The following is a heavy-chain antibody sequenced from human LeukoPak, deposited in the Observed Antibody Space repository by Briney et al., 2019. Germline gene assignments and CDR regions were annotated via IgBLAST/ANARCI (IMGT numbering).Heavy chain of an antibody. CDR3: AMSPGTFNI. CDR2: INHSGST. V-gene: IGHV4-34*01. Sequence: PSDTLSITFAVYGGSLSGYYWSWIRQPPGKGLEWIGEINHSGSTKYNPSLKSRVTISIDTSKNQFSLKLSSVTAADTAMYFCAMSPGTFNIWGQGTMVTVSS. CDR1: GGSLSGYY. D-gene: IGHD5/OR15-5a*01. J-gene: IGHJ3*02.